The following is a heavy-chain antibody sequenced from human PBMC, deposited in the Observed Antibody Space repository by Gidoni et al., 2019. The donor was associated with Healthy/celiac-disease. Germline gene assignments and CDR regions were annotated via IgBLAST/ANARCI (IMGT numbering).Heavy chain of an antibody. CDR3: ARQGFGSSNYYYGMDV. CDR1: GGSISSSSYY. V-gene: IGHV4-39*01. Sequence: QLQLQESGPGLVKPSETLSLTCTVSGGSISSSSYYWGWIRQPPGKGLEWIGGSYYSGSTYHNPSRKSRVTISVDTSKNQFSLKLSSVTAADTAVYYCARQGFGSSNYYYGMDVWGQGTTVTVSS. D-gene: IGHD6-6*01. J-gene: IGHJ6*02. CDR2: SYYSGST.